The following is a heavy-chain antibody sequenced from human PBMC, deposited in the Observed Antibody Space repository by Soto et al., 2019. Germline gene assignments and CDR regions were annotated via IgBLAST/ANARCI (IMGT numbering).Heavy chain of an antibody. CDR2: VIGSGRNT. CDR3: AKYTMTYYYYSCMDV. V-gene: IGHV3-23*01. J-gene: IGHJ6*03. D-gene: IGHD3-3*01. Sequence: GSLRLSCAASGFSLSDYWMHWVRQVPGKGLLWVSRVIGSGRNTYSADSVKGRFTISRDNSKNTLYLRMNSLRAEDTAIYYWAKYTMTYYYYSCMDVWGKGTTVTVSS. CDR1: GFSLSDYW.